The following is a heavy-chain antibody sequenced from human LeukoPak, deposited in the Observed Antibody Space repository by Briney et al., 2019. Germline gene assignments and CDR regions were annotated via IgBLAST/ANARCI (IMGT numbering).Heavy chain of an antibody. V-gene: IGHV5-51*01. D-gene: IGHD3-10*01. Sequence: GESLEISCKGSGYSFTSYWIGWVRQMPGKGLEWMGIIYPADSDTRYSPSFQGQVTISADKSISTAYLQWSSLEASDTAIYYCARFYGSGSYDLDYWGQGTLVTVSS. CDR2: IYPADSDT. CDR3: ARFYGSGSYDLDY. J-gene: IGHJ4*02. CDR1: GYSFTSYW.